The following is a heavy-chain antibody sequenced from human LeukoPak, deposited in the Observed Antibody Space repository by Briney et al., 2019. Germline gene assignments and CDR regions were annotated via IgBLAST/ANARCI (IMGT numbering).Heavy chain of an antibody. J-gene: IGHJ6*03. CDR3: VSWAGSHYYYYMDV. D-gene: IGHD2-15*01. V-gene: IGHV4-39*07. Sequence: SETLSLTCTVSGGSINSSKYYWGWIRQPPGKGLEWIESIYYSGSTYYNPSLKSRVTISIDTSKDQFSLNLSSVTAADTAVYYCVSWAGSHYYYYMDVWGKGTTVTVSS. CDR1: GGSINSSKYY. CDR2: IYYSGST.